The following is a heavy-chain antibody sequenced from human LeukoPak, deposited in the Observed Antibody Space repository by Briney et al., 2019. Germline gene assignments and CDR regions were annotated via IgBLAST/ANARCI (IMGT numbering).Heavy chain of an antibody. CDR2: ISAYDGNT. CDR3: ARDIRVQYYYGSGSYHFDY. CDR1: GYTFTSYG. D-gene: IGHD3-10*01. V-gene: IGHV1-18*01. Sequence: ASVKVSCKASGYTFTSYGISWVRQAPGQELEWMGWISAYDGNTNYAQKLQGRVTMTTDTSTSTAYMELRSLRSDDTAVYYCARDIRVQYYYGSGSYHFDYSGQGTLVTVSS. J-gene: IGHJ4*02.